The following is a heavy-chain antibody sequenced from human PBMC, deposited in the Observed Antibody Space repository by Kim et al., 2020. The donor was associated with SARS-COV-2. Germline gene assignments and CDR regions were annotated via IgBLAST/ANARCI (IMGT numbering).Heavy chain of an antibody. CDR1: GGSFSGYY. J-gene: IGHJ4*02. D-gene: IGHD3-16*02. CDR2: INHSGST. CDR3: ARVPLRDYVWGSYRYLRNYFDY. V-gene: IGHV4-34*01. Sequence: SETLSLTCAVYGGSFSGYYWSWIRQPPGKGLEWIGEINHSGSTNYNPYLKSRVTISVDTSKNQFSLKLSSVTAADTAVYYCARVPLRDYVWGSYRYLRNYFDYWGQGTLVTVSS.